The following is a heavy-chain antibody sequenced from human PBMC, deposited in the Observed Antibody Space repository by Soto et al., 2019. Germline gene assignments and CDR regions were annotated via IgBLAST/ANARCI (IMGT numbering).Heavy chain of an antibody. Sequence: EVQLLESGGGLVQPGGSLRLSCTASGFTFSTYAMSWVRQAPGKGLEWVSTISDSGSTYYVDSVKGRFTISRDNSKNTLYLEMNSLRAEDTAVYYCGNDKGGRYCSRTSCLYSFDYWGQGTLVTVSS. V-gene: IGHV3-23*01. CDR2: ISDSGST. D-gene: IGHD2-2*01. CDR1: GFTFSTYA. J-gene: IGHJ4*02. CDR3: GNDKGGRYCSRTSCLYSFDY.